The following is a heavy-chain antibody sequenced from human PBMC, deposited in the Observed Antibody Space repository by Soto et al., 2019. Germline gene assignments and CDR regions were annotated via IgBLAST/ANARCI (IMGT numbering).Heavy chain of an antibody. Sequence: LRLSCAASGFAFSSYGMHWVRQAPGKGLEWVAVISYDGSNKYYADSVKGRFTISRDNSKNTLYLQMNSLRAEDTAVYYCARDYGGSYYFLAYPGQRSLVTVSS. V-gene: IGHV3-30*03. CDR3: ARDYGGSYYFLAY. J-gene: IGHJ4*02. D-gene: IGHD1-26*01. CDR2: ISYDGSNK. CDR1: GFAFSSYG.